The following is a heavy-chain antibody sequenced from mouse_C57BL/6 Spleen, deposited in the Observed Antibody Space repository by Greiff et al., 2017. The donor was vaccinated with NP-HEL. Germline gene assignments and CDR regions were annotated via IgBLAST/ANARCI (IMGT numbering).Heavy chain of an antibody. D-gene: IGHD2-5*01. J-gene: IGHJ2*01. V-gene: IGHV1-53*01. CDR3: ARLENSNFYYDY. Sequence: VQLQQPGTELVKPGASVKLSCKASGYTFTSYWMHWVKQRPGQGLEWIGNINPSNGGTNYNEKFKSKATLTVDKSSSTAYMQLSSLTSEDSAVYYWARLENSNFYYDYWGQGTTITVSS. CDR2: INPSNGGT. CDR1: GYTFTSYW.